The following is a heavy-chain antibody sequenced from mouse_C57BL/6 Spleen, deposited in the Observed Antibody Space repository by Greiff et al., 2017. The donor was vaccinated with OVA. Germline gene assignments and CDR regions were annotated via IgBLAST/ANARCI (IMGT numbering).Heavy chain of an antibody. CDR2: ILPGSGST. CDR1: GYTFTGYW. D-gene: IGHD1-1*01. V-gene: IGHV1-9*01. CDR3: AGPSTTVPYHVDY. J-gene: IGHJ2*01. Sequence: VQLQQSGAELMKPGASVKLSCKATGYTFTGYWIEWVKQRPGHGLEWIGEILPGSGSTNYNEKFKGKATFTADTYSNTAYMQLRSLTTEDSAIYYWAGPSTTVPYHVDYRGQGNTPPGSP.